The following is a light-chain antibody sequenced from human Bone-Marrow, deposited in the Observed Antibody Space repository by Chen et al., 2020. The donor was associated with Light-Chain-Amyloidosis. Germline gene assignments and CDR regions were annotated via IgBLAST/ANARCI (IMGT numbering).Light chain of an antibody. CDR3: SSDTITNTLV. Sequence: SALTQPASVSGSPGQSLTISCTGTSSDVGGDIHVSWYQQHPDKAPKLMIYEVTNRPSWVPDRFSGSKSDNTASLTISGLQTEDEADYFCSSDTITNTLVFGSGTRVTVL. J-gene: IGLJ1*01. V-gene: IGLV2-14*01. CDR2: EVT. CDR1: SSDVGGDIH.